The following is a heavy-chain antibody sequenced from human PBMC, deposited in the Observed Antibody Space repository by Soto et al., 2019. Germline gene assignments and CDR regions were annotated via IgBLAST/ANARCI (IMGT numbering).Heavy chain of an antibody. Sequence: QVQLVQSGAEVRKPGSSVTVSCKASGGTFSNYAISWVRQAPGQGLEWMGGIIPIVGTGSYAQKFQGRVTITADEPTTTAYMELSSLGFEDTAVYYCARIVILVPAASTHYYYHMDVWGPGTTVTVSS. CDR1: GGTFSNYA. V-gene: IGHV1-69*01. CDR3: ARIVILVPAASTHYYYHMDV. J-gene: IGHJ6*02. CDR2: IIPIVGTG. D-gene: IGHD2-2*01.